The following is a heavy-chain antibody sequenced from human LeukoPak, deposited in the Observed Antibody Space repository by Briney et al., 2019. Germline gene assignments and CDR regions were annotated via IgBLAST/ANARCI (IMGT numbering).Heavy chain of an antibody. V-gene: IGHV3-48*01. Sequence: GGSLRLSCAASGLTFSRDSMNWVRQAPGKGLEWVSYINGGSSPIYYADSVRGRFTISRDNAKNSLYLQMNSLRAEDTAVYYCVRDNPRCCGVVPANIDDYWGQGTLVTVSS. J-gene: IGHJ4*02. D-gene: IGHD2-21*02. CDR1: GLTFSRDS. CDR3: VRDNPRCCGVVPANIDDY. CDR2: INGGSSPI.